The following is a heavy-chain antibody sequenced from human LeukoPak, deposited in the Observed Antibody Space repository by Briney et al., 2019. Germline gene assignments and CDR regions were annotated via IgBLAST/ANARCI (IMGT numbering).Heavy chain of an antibody. CDR3: ARLKVYCSSTSCYGLGAFDI. CDR1: GYTLTELS. D-gene: IGHD2-2*01. Sequence: ASVTVSYTVSGYTLTELSMHWVRQAPGKGLAWMGGFDSEDGETIYAQKFQGRVTITEDTSTDTAYMELSSLRSEDTAVYYCARLKVYCSSTSCYGLGAFDIWGQGTMVTVSS. CDR2: FDSEDGET. V-gene: IGHV1-24*01. J-gene: IGHJ3*02.